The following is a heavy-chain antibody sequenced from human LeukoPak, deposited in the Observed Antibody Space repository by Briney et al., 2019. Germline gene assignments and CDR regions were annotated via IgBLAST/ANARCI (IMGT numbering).Heavy chain of an antibody. D-gene: IGHD3-16*01. J-gene: IGHJ4*02. CDR2: IYYSGST. CDR1: GGSISSSSYY. CDR3: ARHIEVYDYVWGSYLDY. Sequence: SETLSLTCTVSGGSISSSSYYWGWIRQPPGKGLEWIGSIYYSGSTYYNPSLKSRVTISVDTSKNQISLKLSSVTAADTAVYYCARHIEVYDYVWGSYLDYWGQGTLVTVSS. V-gene: IGHV4-39*01.